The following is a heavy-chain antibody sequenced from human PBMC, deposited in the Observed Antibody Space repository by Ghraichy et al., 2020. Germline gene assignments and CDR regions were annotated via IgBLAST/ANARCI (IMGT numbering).Heavy chain of an antibody. Sequence: LSLTCAASGFTFSSYWMSWVRQAPGKGLEWVANIKQDGSEKYYVDSVKGRFTISRDNAKNSLYLQMNSLRAEDTAVYYCAREDWRHDHWGQGTLVTVSS. CDR3: AREDWRHDH. V-gene: IGHV3-7*01. CDR2: IKQDGSEK. J-gene: IGHJ4*02. D-gene: IGHD3/OR15-3a*01. CDR1: GFTFSSYW.